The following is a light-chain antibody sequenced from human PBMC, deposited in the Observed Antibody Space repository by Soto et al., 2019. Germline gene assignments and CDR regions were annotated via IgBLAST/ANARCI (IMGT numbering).Light chain of an antibody. J-gene: IGKJ5*01. CDR3: QQRNYWPIT. CDR1: QRIANY. CDR2: DTL. V-gene: IGKV3-11*01. Sequence: EIVLTQSPATLPSSPGERATLSCRATQRIANYLAWYQQKPGQAPRLLIYDTLNRAAGIPAKFSGSGSGTDFAPTISSLEPEDFAVYYCQQRNYWPITFGQGTRLVI.